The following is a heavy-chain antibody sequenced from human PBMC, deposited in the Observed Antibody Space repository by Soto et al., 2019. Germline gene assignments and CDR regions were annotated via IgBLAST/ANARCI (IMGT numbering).Heavy chain of an antibody. CDR1: GYTFTSYG. V-gene: IGHV1-18*01. J-gene: IGHJ6*03. D-gene: IGHD3-22*01. CDR3: ARLLQRPYYYMDV. Sequence: ASVKVSCKASGYTFTSYGISWVRQAPGQGLEWMGWTSAYNGNTNYAQKLQGRVTITRDTSASTAYMELSSLRSEDTAVYYCARLLQRPYYYMDVWGKGTTVTVSS. CDR2: TSAYNGNT.